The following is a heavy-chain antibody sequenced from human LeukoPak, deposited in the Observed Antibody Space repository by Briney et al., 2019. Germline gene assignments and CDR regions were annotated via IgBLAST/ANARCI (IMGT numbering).Heavy chain of an antibody. V-gene: IGHV3-30*03. CDR3: ARGEGIGNLDY. D-gene: IGHD1-14*01. CDR2: ISYDGSNK. Sequence: SGGSLRLSCAASGFTFSSYGMHWVRQAPGKGLEWVAVISYDGSNKYYADSVKGRFTISRDNSKNTLYLQMNSLRAEDTAVYYCARGEGIGNLDYWGQGSLVTVSS. CDR1: GFTFSSYG. J-gene: IGHJ4*02.